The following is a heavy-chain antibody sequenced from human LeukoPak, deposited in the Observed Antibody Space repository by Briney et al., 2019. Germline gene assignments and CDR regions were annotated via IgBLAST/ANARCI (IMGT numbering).Heavy chain of an antibody. V-gene: IGHV3-23*01. CDR1: GFTFNSCA. Sequence: GGSLRPSCAASGFTFNSCAMSWVRQAPGKGLEWVSTIIDSGNSLYYADSVEGRFTISRDNSKNTLYLQMNSLRAEDTAVYYCARDLWGGSYSPPSDYWGQGTLVTVSS. D-gene: IGHD1-26*01. CDR3: ARDLWGGSYSPPSDY. J-gene: IGHJ4*02. CDR2: IIDSGNSL.